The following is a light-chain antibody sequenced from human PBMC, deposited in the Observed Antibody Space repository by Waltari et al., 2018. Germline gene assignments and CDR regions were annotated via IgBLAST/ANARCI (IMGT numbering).Light chain of an antibody. CDR2: NVS. CDR1: SSDVGGYNY. J-gene: IGLJ3*02. V-gene: IGLV2-11*01. Sequence: QSALTQPHSVSGSPGPSVTISCSGTSSDVGGYNYVSWYQQHPGKAPRLMISNVSKRPSGVPYRFSGAKSGNTASLTISGLQTEDEAFYYCCSYAGSQTLVFGGGTELTVL. CDR3: CSYAGSQTLV.